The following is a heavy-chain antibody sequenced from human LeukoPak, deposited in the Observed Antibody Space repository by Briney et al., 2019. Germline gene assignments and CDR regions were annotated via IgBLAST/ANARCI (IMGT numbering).Heavy chain of an antibody. J-gene: IGHJ3*02. CDR3: ARGIASASDAFDI. V-gene: IGHV3-7*01. CDR2: IKQDGSEK. CDR1: GFTFSSYW. Sequence: GGSLRLSCAASGFTFSSYWMSWVRQAPGKGLEWVANIKQDGSEKYYVDSVKGRFTISRDNAKNSLCLQMNSLRAEDTAVYYCARGIASASDAFDIWGQGTMVTVSS. D-gene: IGHD6-13*01.